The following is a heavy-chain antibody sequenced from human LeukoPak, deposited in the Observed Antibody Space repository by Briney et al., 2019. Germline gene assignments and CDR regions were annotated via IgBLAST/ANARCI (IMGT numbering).Heavy chain of an antibody. V-gene: IGHV1-2*02. D-gene: IGHD3-10*01. CDR2: INPNSGGT. CDR1: GYTFTGYY. Sequence: ASVKVSCKASGYTFTGYYMHWVRQAPGQGLEWMGWINPNSGGTNYAQKLQGRVTMTRDTSISTAYMELSRLRSDDTAVYYCARVARVTMVRGVWFDPWGQGTLVTVSS. J-gene: IGHJ5*02. CDR3: ARVARVTMVRGVWFDP.